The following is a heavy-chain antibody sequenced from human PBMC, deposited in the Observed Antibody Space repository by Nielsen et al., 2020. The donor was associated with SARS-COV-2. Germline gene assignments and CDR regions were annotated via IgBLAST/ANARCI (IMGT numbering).Heavy chain of an antibody. D-gene: IGHD6-6*01. CDR1: GGSISSYY. V-gene: IGHV4-4*08. CDR3: ARGGIAARQGMDV. CDR2: IYTSGST. J-gene: IGHJ6*02. Sequence: SETLSLTCTVSGGSISSYYWSWIRQPPGKGLEWIGYIYTSGSTNYNPSLKSRVTISVDTSKNQFSLKLSSVTAADTAVYYCARGGIAARQGMDVWGQGTTVTVSS.